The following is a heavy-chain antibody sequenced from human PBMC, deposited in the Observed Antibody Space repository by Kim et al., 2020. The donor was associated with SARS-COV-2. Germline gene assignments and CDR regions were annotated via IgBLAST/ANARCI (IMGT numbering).Heavy chain of an antibody. Sequence: GGSLRLSCAASGFTFSSYSMNWVRQAPGKGLEWVSSISSSSSYIYYADSVKGRFTISRDNAKNSLYLQMNSLRAEDTAVYYCAMSIAVAGPEVGRFDYWGQRTLVTVSS. V-gene: IGHV3-21*04. D-gene: IGHD6-19*01. CDR2: ISSSSSYI. CDR3: AMSIAVAGPEVGRFDY. CDR1: GFTFSSYS. J-gene: IGHJ4*02.